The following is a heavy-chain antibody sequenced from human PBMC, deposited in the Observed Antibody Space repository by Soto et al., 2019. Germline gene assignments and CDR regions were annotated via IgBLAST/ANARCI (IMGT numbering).Heavy chain of an antibody. V-gene: IGHV1-2*04. Sequence: ASVKVSCKASGYTFTGSYMHWVRQAPGKGLEWMGWINPNSGGTSYAQKFQGWVTMTRDTSISTAYMELSRLRSDDTAVDYCATGIPATTGSSSWLNALDRWGQGKMVTGSS. D-gene: IGHD6-13*01. CDR1: GYTFTGSY. J-gene: IGHJ3*02. CDR2: INPNSGGT. CDR3: ATGIPATTGSSSWLNALDR.